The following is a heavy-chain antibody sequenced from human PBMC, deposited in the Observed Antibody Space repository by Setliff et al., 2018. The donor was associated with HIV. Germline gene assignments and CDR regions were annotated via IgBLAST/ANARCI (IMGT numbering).Heavy chain of an antibody. V-gene: IGHV3-30*01. CDR1: GFTFSSYA. Sequence: GGSLRLSCAAPGFTFSSYAMHWVRQAPGKGLEWVAVISYDGSNKYYADSVKGRFTISRDNSKNTLYLQMNSLRAEDTAVYCCARSVIGYYYYGMDVWGQGTLVTVSS. D-gene: IGHD3-10*01. CDR3: ARSVIGYYYYGMDV. J-gene: IGHJ6*02. CDR2: ISYDGSNK.